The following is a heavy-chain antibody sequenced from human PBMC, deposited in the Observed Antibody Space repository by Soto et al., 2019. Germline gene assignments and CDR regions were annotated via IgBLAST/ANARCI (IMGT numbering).Heavy chain of an antibody. D-gene: IGHD1-26*01. V-gene: IGHV4-59*01. CDR2: IYYSGST. CDR3: ARAWGFYCDY. CDR1: GGSLSSYY. Sequence: SETLSLTCTVSGGSLSSYYWSWIRQPPGKGLEWIGYIYYSGSTNYNPSLKSRVTISVDTSKNQFSLKLSSVTAADTVVYYCARAWGFYCDYWGQGTLVTVSS. J-gene: IGHJ4*02.